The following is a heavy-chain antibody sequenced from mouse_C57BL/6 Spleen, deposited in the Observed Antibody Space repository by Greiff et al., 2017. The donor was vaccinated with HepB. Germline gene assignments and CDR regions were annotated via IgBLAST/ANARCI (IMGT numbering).Heavy chain of an antibody. CDR1: GYTFTSYW. V-gene: IGHV1-69*01. Sequence: QVQLQQPGAELVMPGASVKLSCKASGYTFTSYWMHWVKQRPGQGLEWIGEIDPSDSYTNYNQKFKGKSTLTVDKSSSTAYMQLSSLTSEDSAVYYCARANYGNFLDYWGQGTTLTVSS. CDR2: IDPSDSYT. CDR3: ARANYGNFLDY. J-gene: IGHJ2*01. D-gene: IGHD2-1*01.